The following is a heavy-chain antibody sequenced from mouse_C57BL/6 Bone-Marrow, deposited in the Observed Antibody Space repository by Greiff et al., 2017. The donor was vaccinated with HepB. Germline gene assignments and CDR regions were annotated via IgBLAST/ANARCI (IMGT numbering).Heavy chain of an antibody. J-gene: IGHJ4*01. CDR3: ARRIPFITTGAMDY. V-gene: IGHV1-55*01. CDR1: GYTFTSYW. CDR2: IYPGSGST. Sequence: QVQLQQPGAELVKPGDSVKMSCKASGYTFTSYWITWVKQRPGQGLEWIGDIYPGSGSTNYNEKFKSKATLTVDTSSSTAYMQLSSLTSEDSAVYYCARRIPFITTGAMDYWGQGTSVTVSS. D-gene: IGHD1-1*01.